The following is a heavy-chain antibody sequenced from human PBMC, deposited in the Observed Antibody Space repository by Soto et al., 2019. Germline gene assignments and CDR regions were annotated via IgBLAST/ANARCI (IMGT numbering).Heavy chain of an antibody. V-gene: IGHV4-31*03. CDR1: GGSISSGGYY. Sequence: QVQLQESGPGLVKPSQTLSLTCTVSGGSISSGGYYWSWIRQHPGKDLEWIGYIYYSGSGNYNPSRKSRVTISLDTSKNQYSLKLSSVTAADSAMYYCARATRTNYYYYGMDVWGKGTTVTVSS. CDR3: ARATRTNYYYYGMDV. J-gene: IGHJ6*04. CDR2: IYYSGSG.